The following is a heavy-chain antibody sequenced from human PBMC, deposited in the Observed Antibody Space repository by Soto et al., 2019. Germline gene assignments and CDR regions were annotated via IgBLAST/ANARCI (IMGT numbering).Heavy chain of an antibody. CDR3: AKDRRGSVASDSDY. CDR2: ISGSGGST. Sequence: VGSLRLSCAASGFTFSSYAMSWVRQAPGKGLEWVSAISGSGGSTYYADSVKGRFTISRDNSKNTLYLQMNSLRAEDTAVYYCAKDRRGSVASDSDYWGQGTLVTVSS. J-gene: IGHJ4*02. V-gene: IGHV3-23*01. CDR1: GFTFSSYA. D-gene: IGHD6-25*01.